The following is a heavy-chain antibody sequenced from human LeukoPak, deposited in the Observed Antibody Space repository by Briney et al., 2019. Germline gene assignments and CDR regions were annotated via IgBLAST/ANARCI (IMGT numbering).Heavy chain of an antibody. CDR1: GFAFSSAW. D-gene: IGHD2/OR15-2a*01. V-gene: IGHV3-7*01. J-gene: IGHJ4*02. CDR3: ARGGTTFEK. Sequence: GGSLRLSCAASGFAFSSAWMSWVRQAPGKGLEWVANIKQDGSEKYYVDSVRGRFTISRDNAKNSLYLQMNSLRADDTAVYYCARGGTTFEKWGQGTLVTVSS. CDR2: IKQDGSEK.